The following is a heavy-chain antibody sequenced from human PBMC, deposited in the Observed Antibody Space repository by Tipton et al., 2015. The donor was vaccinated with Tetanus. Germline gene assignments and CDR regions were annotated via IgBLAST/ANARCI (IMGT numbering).Heavy chain of an antibody. CDR3: ARERNVGVSVRDGMDA. D-gene: IGHD5/OR15-5a*01. CDR2: INHSGGT. V-gene: IGHV4-34*01. Sequence: TLSLTCAVKGGSFSGYYWTWIRQAPGKGLEWIGQINHSGGTSYSSSLKSRVTISLDTSKNHFSLRLRSVTAADTAVYFCARERNVGVSVRDGMDAWGQGTTVTVSS. CDR1: GGSFSGYY. J-gene: IGHJ6*02.